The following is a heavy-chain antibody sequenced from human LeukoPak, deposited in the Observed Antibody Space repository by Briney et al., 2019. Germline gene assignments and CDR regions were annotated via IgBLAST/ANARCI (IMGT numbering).Heavy chain of an antibody. D-gene: IGHD3-22*01. CDR3: AKDISWGDSSVREPSHHYYYYGMDV. J-gene: IGHJ6*02. Sequence: QSGRFLRLSCAATGFTFGDYAMHWVRQAPGKGLEWVSGISWNSGSIGYADSVKGRFTISRDNAKNSLYLQMNSLRAEDTALYYCAKDISWGDSSVREPSHHYYYYGMDVWGQGTTVTVSS. CDR2: ISWNSGSI. V-gene: IGHV3-9*01. CDR1: GFTFGDYA.